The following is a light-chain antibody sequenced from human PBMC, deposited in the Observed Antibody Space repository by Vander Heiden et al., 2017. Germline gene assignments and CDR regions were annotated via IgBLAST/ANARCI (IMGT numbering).Light chain of an antibody. Sequence: QSVLTQPPSVSGAPGQRVTISCTGSSSNIGAGYDVHWYQQLPGTAPKLLIYGNNNRPSGVPDRFSGSKSGTSASLAITGLQAEEEAEYHCQSFDSSLSVVFGGGTKLTVL. V-gene: IGLV1-40*01. CDR2: GNN. CDR3: QSFDSSLSVV. J-gene: IGLJ2*01. CDR1: SSNIGAGYD.